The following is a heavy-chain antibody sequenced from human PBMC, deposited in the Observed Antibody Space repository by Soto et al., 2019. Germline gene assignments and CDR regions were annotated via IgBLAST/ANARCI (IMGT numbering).Heavy chain of an antibody. D-gene: IGHD6-19*01. V-gene: IGHV1-18*01. J-gene: IGHJ4*02. CDR1: GYTFTSYG. CDR2: ISAYNGNT. Sequence: GASVKVSCKAPGYTFTSYGISWVRQAPGQGLEWMGWISAYNGNTNYAQKLQGRVTMTTDTSTSTAYMELRSLRSDDTAVYYCARSGIAVAGTYYFDYWGQGTLVTVSS. CDR3: ARSGIAVAGTYYFDY.